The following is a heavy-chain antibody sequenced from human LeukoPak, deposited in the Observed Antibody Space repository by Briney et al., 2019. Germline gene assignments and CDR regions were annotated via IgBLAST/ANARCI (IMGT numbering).Heavy chain of an antibody. Sequence: GGSLRLSCAASGFTVSSNYMSWVRQAPGKGLEWVSSISSSSSYIYYADSVKGRFTISRDNAKNSLYLQMNSLRAEDTAVYYCARDGGYSYGYDYWGQGTLVTVSS. CDR2: ISSSSSYI. CDR1: GFTVSSNY. D-gene: IGHD5-18*01. J-gene: IGHJ4*02. CDR3: ARDGGYSYGYDY. V-gene: IGHV3-21*01.